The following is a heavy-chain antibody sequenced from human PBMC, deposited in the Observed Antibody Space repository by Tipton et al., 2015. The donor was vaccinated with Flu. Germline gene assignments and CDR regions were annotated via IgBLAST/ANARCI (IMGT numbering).Heavy chain of an antibody. CDR1: GGSISSVSYY. CDR2: VYYSGGA. D-gene: IGHD1-7*01. CDR3: AKMRELPNNRFDP. V-gene: IGHV4-39*07. J-gene: IGHJ5*02. Sequence: TLSLTCTVSGGSISSVSYYWGWVRQPPGKGLEWIGSVYYSGGAYYNPSLESRFSISVDTSKNQFSLKLTSVTAADTAVYYCAKMRELPNNRFDPWGQGTLVTVSS.